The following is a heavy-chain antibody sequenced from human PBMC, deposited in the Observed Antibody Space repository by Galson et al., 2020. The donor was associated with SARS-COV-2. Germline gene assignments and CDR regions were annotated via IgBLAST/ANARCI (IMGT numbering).Heavy chain of an antibody. CDR1: GGTTDTNS. J-gene: IGHJ3*01. D-gene: IGHD3-10*01. Sequence: SVKVSCKASGGTTDTNSISCVRQAPGQGLEWMGGILPIFGTTDYAQTFQGRVTLSADESTNTVYMEMSSLTSEDTAMYYCTRGETSAWYGAFDVWGQGTMGTVSS. CDR2: ILPIFGTT. CDR3: TRGETSAWYGAFDV. V-gene: IGHV1-69*13.